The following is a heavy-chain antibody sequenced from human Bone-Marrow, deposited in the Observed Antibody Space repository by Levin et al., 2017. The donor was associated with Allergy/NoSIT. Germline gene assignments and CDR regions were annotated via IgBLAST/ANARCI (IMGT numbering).Heavy chain of an antibody. Sequence: GASVKVSCAASGFTFSSYWMHWVRQAPGKGLVWVSRINSDGSSTSYADSVKGRFTISRDNAKNTLYLQMNSLRAEDTAVYYCARGGIYDYIWGSYRHDAFDIWGQGTMVTVSS. V-gene: IGHV3-74*01. CDR3: ARGGIYDYIWGSYRHDAFDI. J-gene: IGHJ3*02. CDR2: INSDGSST. CDR1: GFTFSSYW. D-gene: IGHD3-16*02.